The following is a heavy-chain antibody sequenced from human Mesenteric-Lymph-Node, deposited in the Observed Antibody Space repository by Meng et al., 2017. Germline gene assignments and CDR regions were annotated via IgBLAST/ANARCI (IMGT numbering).Heavy chain of an antibody. CDR3: TRGGDTSGLYASYS. V-gene: IGHV3-7*01. J-gene: IGHJ4*02. D-gene: IGHD6-19*01. Sequence: GESLKISCAASGFVFGNYWMSWVRQAPGTGLEWVANMKEDGSEKYYVDSVKGRFTISRDNAKDLLSLQMSSLRAEDTAVYYCTRGGDTSGLYASYSWGQGTLVTVSS. CDR2: MKEDGSEK. CDR1: GFVFGNYW.